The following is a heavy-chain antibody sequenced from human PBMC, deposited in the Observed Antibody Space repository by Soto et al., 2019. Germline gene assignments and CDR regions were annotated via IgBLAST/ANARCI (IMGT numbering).Heavy chain of an antibody. D-gene: IGHD6-13*01. Sequence: EVQLVESGGGLVTPGGSLRLSCTGTGFSFSPAWMNWVRQXPGKGLEWVGRMKSYRGXXXTEYAAXXQGXXTXXXDDSKNXXXXXXXSXKFEDTALYFCIWQQDFYYGKAVWGQGTTVTVSS. CDR1: GFSFSPAW. CDR3: IWQQDFYYGKAV. V-gene: IGHV3-15*07. CDR2: MKSYRGXXXT. J-gene: IGHJ6*02.